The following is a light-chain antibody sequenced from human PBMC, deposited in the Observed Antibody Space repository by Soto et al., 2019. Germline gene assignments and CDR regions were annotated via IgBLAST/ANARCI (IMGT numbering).Light chain of an antibody. J-gene: IGKJ2*02. CDR3: QQYGRSPLGT. CDR1: QSVSSSY. CDR2: GAS. V-gene: IGKV3-20*01. Sequence: EIVLTQSPGTLSLSPGERATLSCRASQSVSSSYLAWYQQKPGQAPRLLIYGASSRATGIPDRFSGSGSGTDFTLTISRLEPEDFAVYYCQQYGRSPLGTFGQGTKLELK.